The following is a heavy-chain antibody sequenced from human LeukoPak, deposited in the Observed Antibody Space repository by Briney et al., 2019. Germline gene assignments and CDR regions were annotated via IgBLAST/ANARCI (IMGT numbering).Heavy chain of an antibody. CDR2: ISAYNGNT. D-gene: IGHD3-22*01. V-gene: IGHV1-18*01. CDR3: ARSDHTMIGVGDWFDP. J-gene: IGHJ5*02. CDR1: GYTFTSYG. Sequence: HRASVKVSCKASGYTFTSYGISWVRQAPGQGLEWMGWISAYNGNTNYAQKLQGRVTMTTDTSTSTAYMELRSLRSDDTAVYYCARSDHTMIGVGDWFDPWGQGTLVTVSS.